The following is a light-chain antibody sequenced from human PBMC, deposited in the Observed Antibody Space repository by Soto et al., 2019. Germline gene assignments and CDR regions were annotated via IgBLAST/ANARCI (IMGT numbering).Light chain of an antibody. CDR2: RNN. Sequence: QSVLTQPPSASGTPGQRVTISCAGSSSNIGSNYVYWYQQLPGTGPKLLIYRNNQQPSGVPDRFSGSKSGTSASLAINGLRSEDEADYYCAAWDDRLSGLVFGGGTPLT. V-gene: IGLV1-47*01. J-gene: IGLJ3*02. CDR1: SSNIGSNY. CDR3: AAWDDRLSGLV.